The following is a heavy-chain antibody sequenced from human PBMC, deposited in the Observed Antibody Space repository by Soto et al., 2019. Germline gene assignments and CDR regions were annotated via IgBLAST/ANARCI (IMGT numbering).Heavy chain of an antibody. D-gene: IGHD6-19*01. CDR1: GFTFSSYS. Sequence: PGGSLRLSCAASGFTFSSYSMNWVRQAPGKGLEWVSSISSSSSYIYYADSVKGRFTTSRDNAKNSLYLQMNSLRAEDTAVYYCARDGAVAGLIDYWGQGTLVTVSS. J-gene: IGHJ4*02. CDR3: ARDGAVAGLIDY. V-gene: IGHV3-21*01. CDR2: ISSSSSYI.